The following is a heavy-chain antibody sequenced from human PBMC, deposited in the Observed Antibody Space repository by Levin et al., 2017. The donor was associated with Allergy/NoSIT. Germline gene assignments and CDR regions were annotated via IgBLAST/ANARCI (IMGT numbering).Heavy chain of an antibody. V-gene: IGHV1-8*01. CDR2: MNPNSGNT. CDR1: GYTFTSYD. Sequence: RGSLKISCKASGYTFTSYDINWVRQVTGQGLEWMGWMNPNSGNTGYAQKFQGRVTMTRNTSISTAYMELSSLRSEDTAVYYCARAERVSSSFADYWGQGTLVTVSS. D-gene: IGHD2-2*01. J-gene: IGHJ4*02. CDR3: ARAERVSSSFADY.